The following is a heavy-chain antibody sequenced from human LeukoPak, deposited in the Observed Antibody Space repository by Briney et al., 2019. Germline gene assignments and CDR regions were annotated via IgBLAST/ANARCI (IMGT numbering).Heavy chain of an antibody. V-gene: IGHV5-51*01. CDR3: ARPEDSSGYFYAFDI. Sequence: GESLKISCKGSGYSFTSYWIGWVRQMPGKGLEWMGIIYPGDSDTRYSPSFQGQVTISADKSISTAYLQWSSLKASDTAMYYCARPEDSSGYFYAFDIWDQGTMVTVSS. J-gene: IGHJ3*02. CDR2: IYPGDSDT. CDR1: GYSFTSYW. D-gene: IGHD3-22*01.